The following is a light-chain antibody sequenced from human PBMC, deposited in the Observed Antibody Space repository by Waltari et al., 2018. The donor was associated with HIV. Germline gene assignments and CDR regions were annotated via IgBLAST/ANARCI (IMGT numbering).Light chain of an antibody. V-gene: IGLV1-47*01. CDR3: AAWDDTLTVV. CDR2: RNN. J-gene: IGLJ2*01. CDR1: SSNIGTHY. Sequence: QSVLTQPPSASGTPGQSVTISCSGTSSNIGTHYVYWYQQFPGTAPNLLIYRNNKRPSGVPDRFSGSKSGTSASLDISGLRSDDEAEYYCAAWDDTLTVVFGGGTKLTVL.